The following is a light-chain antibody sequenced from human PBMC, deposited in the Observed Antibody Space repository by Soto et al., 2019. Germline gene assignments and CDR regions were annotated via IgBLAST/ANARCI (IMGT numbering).Light chain of an antibody. Sequence: DIVMTQSPDSLAVSLGERATINCKSSQSVLYRSKNKNYLAWYQQKPGQPPKLLIYWASTRESGVPDRFSGSGSGTDFTLPISSLQAEDVAVYYCQQYYTTSWTFGQPTQVEI. J-gene: IGKJ1*01. CDR2: WAS. V-gene: IGKV4-1*01. CDR3: QQYYTTSWT. CDR1: QSVLYRSKNKNY.